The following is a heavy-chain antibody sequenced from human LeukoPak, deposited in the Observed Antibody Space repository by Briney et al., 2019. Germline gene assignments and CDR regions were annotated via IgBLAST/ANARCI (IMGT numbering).Heavy chain of an antibody. D-gene: IGHD1-7*01. CDR3: ARTSPWNYSHYYCMDV. J-gene: IGHJ6*03. CDR1: GGSISSSSYY. Sequence: PSETLSLTCTVSGGSISSSSYYWGWIRQPPGKGLEWIGSIYYSGSTYYNPSLKSRVTISVDTSKNQFSLTLSSVTAADTAVYYCARTSPWNYSHYYCMDVWGKGTTVTVSS. V-gene: IGHV4-39*07. CDR2: IYYSGST.